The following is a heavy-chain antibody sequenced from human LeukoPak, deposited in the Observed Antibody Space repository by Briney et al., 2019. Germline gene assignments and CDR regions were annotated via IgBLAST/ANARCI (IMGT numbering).Heavy chain of an antibody. CDR1: GFTLRDAS. V-gene: IGHV3-21*06. J-gene: IGHJ3*01. CDR2: ISSISAYL. D-gene: IGHD4-11*01. CDR3: ATERSSSHYPSLFDV. Sequence: KPGGSLRLSCPATGFTLRDASMNWVRQAPGKGLEWVSYISSISAYLHYSDAVKGRFTISRDNAKNSVYLQMNSLRAEDSALYYCATERSSSHYPSLFDVWGQGTMVIVSS.